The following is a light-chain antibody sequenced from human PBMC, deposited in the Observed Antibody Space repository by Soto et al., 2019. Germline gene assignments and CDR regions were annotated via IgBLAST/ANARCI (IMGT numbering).Light chain of an antibody. CDR3: QQYNGYSTWT. CDR1: QSISRW. Sequence: DIQMTQSPSTLSASVGDRVTITCRASQSISRWLAWYQQKPGKAPKVLIWDASSLQRGVPSRFSGSGSGTEFTLTISSLQPDGFATYYCQQYNGYSTWTFGQGTKVEIK. CDR2: DAS. J-gene: IGKJ1*01. V-gene: IGKV1-5*01.